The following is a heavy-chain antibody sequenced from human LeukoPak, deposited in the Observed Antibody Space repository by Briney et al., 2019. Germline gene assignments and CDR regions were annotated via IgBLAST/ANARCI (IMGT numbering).Heavy chain of an antibody. V-gene: IGHV4-31*03. CDR2: IYYSGST. CDR3: AREARGDYGYNWFDP. D-gene: IGHD4-17*01. Sequence: DPSETLSLTCTVSGFSISSGGYYWSWIRQHPGKGLEWTGYIYYSGSTYYNPALKSRITISVDTSKNQFSLKLSSVTAADTAVYYCAREARGDYGYNWFDPWGQGTLVTVSS. J-gene: IGHJ5*02. CDR1: GFSISSGGYY.